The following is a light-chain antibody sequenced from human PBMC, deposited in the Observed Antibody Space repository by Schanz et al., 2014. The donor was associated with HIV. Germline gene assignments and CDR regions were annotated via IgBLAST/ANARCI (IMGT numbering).Light chain of an antibody. Sequence: QSALTQPASVSGSPGQSITISCTGTSNDVGGYNYVSWYQQHPDKAPKLMIYDVSNRPSGVSSRFSGSKSGNTASLTISGXXXEDEADYYCGSITATGAWVFGGGTKLTVL. J-gene: IGLJ3*02. CDR2: DVS. CDR3: GSITATGAWV. CDR1: SNDVGGYNY. V-gene: IGLV2-14*03.